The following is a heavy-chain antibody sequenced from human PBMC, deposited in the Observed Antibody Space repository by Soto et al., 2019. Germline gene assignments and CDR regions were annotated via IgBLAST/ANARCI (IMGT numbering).Heavy chain of an antibody. CDR2: INSDGSST. Sequence: GGSLRLSCAASGFTFSSYWMHWVRQAPGKGLVWVSRINSDGSSTSYADSVKGRFTISRDNAKNTLYLQMNSLRAEDTAVYYCARAQIVVVPAAIAFDIWGQGTMVTVSS. V-gene: IGHV3-74*01. J-gene: IGHJ3*02. CDR3: ARAQIVVVPAAIAFDI. D-gene: IGHD2-2*01. CDR1: GFTFSSYW.